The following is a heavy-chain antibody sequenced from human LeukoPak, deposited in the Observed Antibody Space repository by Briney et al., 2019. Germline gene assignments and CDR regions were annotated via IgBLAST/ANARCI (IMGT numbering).Heavy chain of an antibody. J-gene: IGHJ4*02. CDR1: GGSFSGYY. CDR3: ACVYYYDSRGYYDLFDY. Sequence: PSETLSLTCAVSGGSFSGYYWSWVREPPGKGLEWIGEINHSRRTSYNPSHSGRVTISVDTSNNQYSLKLSSVTPADTAVDSCACVYYYDSRGYYDLFDYWGQGTLATVSS. V-gene: IGHV4-34*01. D-gene: IGHD3-22*01. CDR2: INHSRRT.